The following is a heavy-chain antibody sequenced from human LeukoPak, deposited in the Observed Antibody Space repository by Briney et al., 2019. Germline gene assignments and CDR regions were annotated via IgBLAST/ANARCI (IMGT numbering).Heavy chain of an antibody. CDR3: ARGRIIRGYFDY. V-gene: IGHV3-20*04. Sequence: GGSLRLSCAASGFTFDDYGMSWVRQAPWQGLDSVSGINWNGGSTGYADSVKGRFTISRDNAKNSLYLQMNSLRAEDTALYYCARGRIIRGYFDYWGQGTLVTVSS. J-gene: IGHJ4*02. CDR2: INWNGGST. CDR1: GFTFDDYG. D-gene: IGHD2/OR15-2a*01.